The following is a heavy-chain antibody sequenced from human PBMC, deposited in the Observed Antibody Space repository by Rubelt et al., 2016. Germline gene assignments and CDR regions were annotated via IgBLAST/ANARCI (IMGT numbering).Heavy chain of an antibody. CDR3: ARHDSTGYYYDS. D-gene: IGHD3-22*01. Sequence: ISWVRQMPGKGLEWMGRIDPSDSYTNYSPSFQGHVTISDHKSIITAYLQWRSLKASDTAIYYCARHDSTGYYYDSWGQGTLITVSS. V-gene: IGHV5-10-1*01. J-gene: IGHJ4*02. CDR2: IDPSDSYT.